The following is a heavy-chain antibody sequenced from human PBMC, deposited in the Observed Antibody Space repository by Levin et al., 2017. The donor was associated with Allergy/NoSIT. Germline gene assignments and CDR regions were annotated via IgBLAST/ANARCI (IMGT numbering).Heavy chain of an antibody. CDR3: ARDRSGFAATPHPIDY. CDR1: GGSISSGDYY. CDR2: IYYSGST. J-gene: IGHJ4*02. D-gene: IGHD2-15*01. Sequence: LRLSCTVSGGSISSGDYYWSWIRQPPGKGLEWIGYIYYSGSTYYNPSLKSRVTISVDTSKNQFSLKLSSVTAADTAVYYCARDRSGFAATPHPIDYWGQGTLVTVSS. V-gene: IGHV4-30-4*01.